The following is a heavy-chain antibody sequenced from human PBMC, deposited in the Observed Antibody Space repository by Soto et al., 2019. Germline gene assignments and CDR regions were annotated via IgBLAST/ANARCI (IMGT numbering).Heavy chain of an antibody. CDR3: ASMVRGVIVRHDYYGMDV. V-gene: IGHV4-39*01. CDR2: IYYSGST. D-gene: IGHD3-10*01. J-gene: IGHJ6*02. CDR1: GGSISSSSYY. Sequence: PSETLSLTCTVSGGSISSSSYYWGWIRQPPGKGLEWIGSIYYSGSTYYNPSLKSRVTISVDTSKNQFSLKLSSVTAAATAVYYCASMVRGVIVRHDYYGMDVWGQGTTVTVSS.